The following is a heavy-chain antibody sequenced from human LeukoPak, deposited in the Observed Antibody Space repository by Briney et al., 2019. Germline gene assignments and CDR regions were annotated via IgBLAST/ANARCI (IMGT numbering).Heavy chain of an antibody. Sequence: GGSLRLSCAASGFTFSNYWMHWVRQAPGKGLVWVSRINSDGSSTSYADSVKGRFTISRDNAKNTLYLQMNSLRAEDTAVYYCARVSSGSYFGYYYYYVDVWGKGTTVTVSS. D-gene: IGHD1-26*01. CDR1: GFTFSNYW. V-gene: IGHV3-74*01. CDR3: ARVSSGSYFGYYYYYVDV. J-gene: IGHJ6*03. CDR2: INSDGSST.